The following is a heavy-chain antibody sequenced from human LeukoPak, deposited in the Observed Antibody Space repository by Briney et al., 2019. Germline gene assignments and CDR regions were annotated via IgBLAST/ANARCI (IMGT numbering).Heavy chain of an antibody. CDR2: ISSSSSTI. D-gene: IGHD6-13*01. J-gene: IGHJ4*02. V-gene: IGHV3-48*04. CDR1: GFTFSTYS. Sequence: GSLRLSCAASGFTFSTYSMNWVRQAPGKGLEWVSYISSSSSTIYYADSVKGRFTMSRDNAKNSLYLQMNSLRAEDTAVYYCAKRMGPSIAAADLDYWGQGTLVTVSS. CDR3: AKRMGPSIAAADLDY.